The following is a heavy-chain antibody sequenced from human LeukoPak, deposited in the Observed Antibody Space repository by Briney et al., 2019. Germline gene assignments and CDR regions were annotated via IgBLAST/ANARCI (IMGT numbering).Heavy chain of an antibody. V-gene: IGHV4-34*01. D-gene: IGHD4-17*01. J-gene: IGHJ4*02. CDR2: INHSGYT. Sequence: SETLSLTCAVSGVSFDDYYWAWVRQTPGKGLEWIGEINHSGYTNDSPSLKSRVTLSIDTSRKQFSLNLGSVTVADAGIYYCTRMTTGHDYWGQGTLVTVSS. CDR3: TRMTTGHDY. CDR1: GVSFDDYY.